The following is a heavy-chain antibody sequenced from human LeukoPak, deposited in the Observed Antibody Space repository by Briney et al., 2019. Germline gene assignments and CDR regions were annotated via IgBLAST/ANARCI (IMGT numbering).Heavy chain of an antibody. J-gene: IGHJ6*04. CDR1: GFTFSSYA. CDR3: ARGGYCSSTSCYEVRGMDV. V-gene: IGHV3-64*02. CDR2: ISSNGGST. D-gene: IGHD2-2*01. Sequence: GGSLRLSCAASGFTFSSYAMHWVRQAPGKGLEYVSAISSNGGSTYYADSVKGRFTISRGNSKNTLYLQMGSLRAEDMAVYYCARGGYCSSTSCYEVRGMDVWGKGTTVTVSS.